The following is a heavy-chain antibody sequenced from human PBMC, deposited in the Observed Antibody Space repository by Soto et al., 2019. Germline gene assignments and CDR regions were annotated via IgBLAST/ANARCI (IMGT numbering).Heavy chain of an antibody. CDR1: GGTFSSYT. Sequence: QVQLVQSGAEVKKPGSSVKVSCKTSGGTFSSYTISWVRQAPGQGLEWMGRIIPILGIANYAQKCQGRVTITADKSTSTAYMELSSLRSEDTAVYYCARDHIVVVTATYYYGMDVWGQGTTVTVSS. D-gene: IGHD2-21*02. CDR3: ARDHIVVVTATYYYGMDV. J-gene: IGHJ6*02. V-gene: IGHV1-69*08. CDR2: IIPILGIA.